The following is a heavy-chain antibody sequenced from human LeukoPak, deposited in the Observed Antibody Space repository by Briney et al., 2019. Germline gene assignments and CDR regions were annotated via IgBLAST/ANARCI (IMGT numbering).Heavy chain of an antibody. J-gene: IGHJ2*01. CDR1: GLTFSRYW. V-gene: IGHV3-7*01. CDR3: ARVVGAGYFDL. Sequence: GGSLRLSCAASGLTFSRYWMSWVRQAPGKGLEWVANINQDGSGKYYVDSVKGRFTISRDNAKNSLYLQMNSLRAEDAAVYYCARVVGAGYFDLWGRGTLVTVSS. D-gene: IGHD1-26*01. CDR2: INQDGSGK.